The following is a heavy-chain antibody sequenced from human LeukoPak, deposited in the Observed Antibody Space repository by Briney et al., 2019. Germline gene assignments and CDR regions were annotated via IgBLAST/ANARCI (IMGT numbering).Heavy chain of an antibody. Sequence: GGSLRLSCAASGFTFASYAMYWVRQAPGRGLEWVASISYDGRAKYYVDSVKGRFFIFKDSSMSTLYLDMNSLRPEDTALYYCVRDLYSRSPYFDVWGQGTLVTVSS. CDR3: VRDLYSRSPYFDV. D-gene: IGHD2-21*01. J-gene: IGHJ4*02. V-gene: IGHV3-30*03. CDR2: ISYDGRAK. CDR1: GFTFASYA.